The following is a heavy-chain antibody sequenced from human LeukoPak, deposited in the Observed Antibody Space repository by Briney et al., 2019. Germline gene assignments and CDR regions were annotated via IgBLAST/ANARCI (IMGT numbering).Heavy chain of an antibody. CDR3: ARGRRVRGANEYYYYMDV. CDR2: FDPEDGET. Sequence: ASVKVSCKVSGYTLTELSMHWVRQAPGKGLEWMGGFDPEDGETIYAQKFQGRVTMTEDTSTDTAYMELSSLRSEDTAVYYCARGRRVRGANEYYYYMDVWGKGTTVTVSS. J-gene: IGHJ6*03. CDR1: GYTLTELS. D-gene: IGHD3-10*01. V-gene: IGHV1-24*01.